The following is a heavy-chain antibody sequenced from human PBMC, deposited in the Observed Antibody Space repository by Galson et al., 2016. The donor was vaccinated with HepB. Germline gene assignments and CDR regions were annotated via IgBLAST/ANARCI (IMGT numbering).Heavy chain of an antibody. CDR3: VREGVGFFDPFDF. CDR2: VSYDGSMK. D-gene: IGHD2/OR15-2a*01. V-gene: IGHV3-30-3*01. Sequence: SLRLSCAASGFTFSNYAMSWVRQAPGKGLEWLAIVSYDGSMKYYAHSVKGRFTISRDNSKDSLYLQMTSLRVEDTAVYYCVREGVGFFDPFDFWGQGTLVTVSS. CDR1: GFTFSNYA. J-gene: IGHJ4*02.